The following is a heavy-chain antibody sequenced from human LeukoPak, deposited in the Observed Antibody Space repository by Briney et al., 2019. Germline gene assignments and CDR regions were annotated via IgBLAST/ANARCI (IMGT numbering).Heavy chain of an antibody. CDR1: GFTFGDYA. CDR2: IRSKAYGGTT. Sequence: GGSLRLSCTASGFTFGDYAMSWVRQAPGKGLEWVGFIRSKAYGGTTVYAASVKGRFTISRDDSKSIAYLQMNSLKTEDTAVYYCTRGNHYYDSSGYAYWGQGTLVTVSS. CDR3: TRGNHYYDSSGYAY. D-gene: IGHD3-22*01. V-gene: IGHV3-49*04. J-gene: IGHJ4*02.